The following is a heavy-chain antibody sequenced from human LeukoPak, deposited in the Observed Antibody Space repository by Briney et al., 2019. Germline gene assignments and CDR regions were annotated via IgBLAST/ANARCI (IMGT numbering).Heavy chain of an antibody. CDR3: ASSRSGWSFDY. CDR2: IYPGDSDT. J-gene: IGHJ4*02. D-gene: IGHD6-19*01. CDR1: GYSFTNYW. V-gene: IGHV5-51*01. Sequence: RGESLKISCKGSGYSFTNYWIAWVRQMPGKGLEWMGIIYPGDSDTRYSPSFQGQVTISADKSISTAYLQWGSLKASDTAMYYCASSRSGWSFDYWGQGTLVTVSS.